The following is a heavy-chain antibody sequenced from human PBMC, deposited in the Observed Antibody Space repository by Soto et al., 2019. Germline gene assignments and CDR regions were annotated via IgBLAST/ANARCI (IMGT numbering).Heavy chain of an antibody. V-gene: IGHV1-69*01. D-gene: IGHD3-22*01. CDR3: ARGWGYDSNDYYYAY. J-gene: IGHJ4*02. CDR1: GGTFSRHA. CDR2: IIPIFGTA. Sequence: QVQLVQSGAEVRKPGSSVKVSCKASGGTFSRHAISWVRQAPGQGLEWMGGIIPIFGTANHAQKFQGRVTIIADESTNTVYMELSSLRSEDKAMYYCARGWGYDSNDYYYAYWGQGTLVIVSS.